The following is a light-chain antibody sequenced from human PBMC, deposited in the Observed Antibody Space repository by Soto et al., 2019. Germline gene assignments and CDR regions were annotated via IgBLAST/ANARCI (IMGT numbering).Light chain of an antibody. CDR1: HTVSRNY. Sequence: IVLTQSAVTLSFSPCEIATLSCSSSHTVSRNYLAWYQQKPGQAPRLLIYGASSRATGIPDRFSGSGSGTDFTLTISSLQSEDFAVYYCQQYNKWPPITFGQGTRLEIK. V-gene: IGKV3-20*01. CDR3: QQYNKWPPIT. CDR2: GAS. J-gene: IGKJ5*01.